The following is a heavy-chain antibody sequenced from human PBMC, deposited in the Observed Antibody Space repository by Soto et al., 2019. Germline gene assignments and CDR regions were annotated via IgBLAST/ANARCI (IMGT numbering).Heavy chain of an antibody. J-gene: IGHJ6*02. CDR2: IRSNGANT. CDR3: VSWVSAHIDY. CDR1: WFIFDSPYSHA. Sequence: GGSLRLSCAASWFIFDSPYSHAMSGVRQSPGKGPEWVSTIRSNGANTQYAASVQGRFTSSKDASRNTVHLHMNSLRADDTATYFCVSWVSAHIDYWGHGTTVTVSS. D-gene: IGHD2-8*01. V-gene: IGHV3-23*01.